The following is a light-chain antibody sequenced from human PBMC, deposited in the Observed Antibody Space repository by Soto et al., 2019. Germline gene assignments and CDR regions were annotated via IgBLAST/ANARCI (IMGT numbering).Light chain of an antibody. V-gene: IGKV3-15*01. J-gene: IGKJ4*01. CDR3: QQYNKWPLT. CDR2: HAS. Sequence: EIVMTQSPATLSVSPGERATLSCRASQSVSSNLAWYQQKPGQAPRLLIYHASTRATGIPARFSGSGSGTEFTLTISSLQSEDFAVYYCQQYNKWPLTFGGGTKVVIK. CDR1: QSVSSN.